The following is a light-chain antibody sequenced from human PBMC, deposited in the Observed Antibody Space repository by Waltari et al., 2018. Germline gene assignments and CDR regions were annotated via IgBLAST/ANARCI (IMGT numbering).Light chain of an antibody. CDR1: QSLLHSNGYNY. CDR3: MGALRTAT. CDR2: LGS. J-gene: IGKJ5*01. Sequence: EIVMTQSPLSLSVTPGEPASISCRSSQSLLHSNGYNYLDWYVQKPGQSPQVLIYLGSDRAAGVPDRFSSSGSGTDFTLKISRVEAEDVGIYYCMGALRTATFGPGTRLDIK. V-gene: IGKV2-28*01.